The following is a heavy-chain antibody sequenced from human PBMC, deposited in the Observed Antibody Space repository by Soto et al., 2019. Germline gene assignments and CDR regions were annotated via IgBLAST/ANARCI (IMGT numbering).Heavy chain of an antibody. CDR3: ARDLAAAGTQSAFDI. V-gene: IGHV1-2*04. D-gene: IGHD6-13*01. CDR2: INPNSGGT. CDR1: GYTFTGYY. J-gene: IGHJ3*02. Sequence: ASVKVSCKASGYTFTGYYMHWVRQAPGQGLEWMGWINPNSGGTNYAQKFQGWVTMTRDTSISTAYMELSRLRSDDTAVYYCARDLAAAGTQSAFDIWGQGTMVTVSS.